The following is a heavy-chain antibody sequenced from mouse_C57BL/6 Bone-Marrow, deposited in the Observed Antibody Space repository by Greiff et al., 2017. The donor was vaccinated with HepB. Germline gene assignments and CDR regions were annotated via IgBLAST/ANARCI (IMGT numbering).Heavy chain of an antibody. CDR1: GYTFTDYE. Sequence: VQGVESGAELVRPGASVTLSCKASGYTFTDYEMHWVKQTPVHGLEWIGAIDPETGGTAYNQKFKGKAILTADKSSSTAYMELRSLTSEDSAVYYCTRGNYYGSSPHWYFDVWGTGTTVTVSS. D-gene: IGHD1-1*01. V-gene: IGHV1-15*01. CDR3: TRGNYYGSSPHWYFDV. J-gene: IGHJ1*03. CDR2: IDPETGGT.